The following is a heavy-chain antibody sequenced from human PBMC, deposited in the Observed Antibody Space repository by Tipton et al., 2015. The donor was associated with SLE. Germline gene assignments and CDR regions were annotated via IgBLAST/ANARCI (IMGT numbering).Heavy chain of an antibody. CDR1: GASVSNYY. Sequence: TLSLTCTVSGASVSNYYWSWIRPPAGKGLEWIGRIYISGSGSINYNPSLKSRVTMSVDTSKNQVSLKLNSVTAADAAVYYCARGSGSGSYYNFWGQGTLITVSS. D-gene: IGHD3-10*01. V-gene: IGHV4-4*07. CDR2: IYISGSGSI. J-gene: IGHJ4*02. CDR3: ARGSGSGSYYNF.